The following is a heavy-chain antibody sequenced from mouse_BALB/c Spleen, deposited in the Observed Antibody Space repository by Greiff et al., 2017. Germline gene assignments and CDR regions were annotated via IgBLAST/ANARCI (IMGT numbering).Heavy chain of an antibody. CDR3: AREDDYGTYFDY. D-gene: IGHD2-4*01. CDR1: GFTFSSYA. Sequence: EVHLVESGGGLVKPGGSLKLSCAASGFTFSSYAMSWVRQTPEKRLEWVASISSGGSTYYPDSVKGRFTISRDNARNILYLQMSSLRSEDTAMYYCAREDDYGTYFDYWGQGTTLTVSS. CDR2: ISSGGST. J-gene: IGHJ2*01. V-gene: IGHV5-6-5*01.